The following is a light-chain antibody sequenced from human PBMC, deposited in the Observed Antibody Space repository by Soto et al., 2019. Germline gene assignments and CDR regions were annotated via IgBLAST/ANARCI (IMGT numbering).Light chain of an antibody. CDR1: QSVRSNF. CDR2: GAS. J-gene: IGKJ1*01. V-gene: IGKV3-20*01. Sequence: VCTKSPGILCLSPGERATLSCRASQSVRSNFLAWYQQKPGQAPRLLIYGASNRATGIPDRFSGSGSGTDFTLTITRLEPEDFAMYYCQRYESLRTVGQGTKVDIK. CDR3: QRYESLRT.